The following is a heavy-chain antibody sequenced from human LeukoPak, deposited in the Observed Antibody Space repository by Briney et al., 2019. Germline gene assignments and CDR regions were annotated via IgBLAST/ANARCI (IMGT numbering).Heavy chain of an antibody. CDR2: TSAYNGNT. Sequence: ASVKVSCKASGYSFNSYGISWVRQAPGQGLEWMGWTSAYNGNTNYAQKFQDRVTMTTDTSTSTAYMELRSLRSDDTAVYYCAREGYCNSTSCDKPFDCWGPGALVTVSS. CDR1: GYSFNSYG. D-gene: IGHD2-2*01. CDR3: AREGYCNSTSCDKPFDC. V-gene: IGHV1-18*01. J-gene: IGHJ4*02.